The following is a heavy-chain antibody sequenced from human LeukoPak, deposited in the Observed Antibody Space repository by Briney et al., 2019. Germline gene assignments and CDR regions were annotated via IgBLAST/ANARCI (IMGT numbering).Heavy chain of an antibody. V-gene: IGHV4-59*01. D-gene: IGHD5-18*01. Sequence: PSETLSLTCTVSGGSISSYYWSWIRQPPGKGLEWIGYIYYSGSTNYNPSLKSRATISVDTSKNQFSLKLSSVTAADTAVYYCARVGVQLWFTEGGWFDPWGQGTLVTVSS. J-gene: IGHJ5*02. CDR1: GGSISSYY. CDR3: ARVGVQLWFTEGGWFDP. CDR2: IYYSGST.